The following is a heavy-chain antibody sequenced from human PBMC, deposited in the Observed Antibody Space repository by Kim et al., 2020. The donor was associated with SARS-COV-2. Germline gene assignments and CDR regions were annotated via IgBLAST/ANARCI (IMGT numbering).Heavy chain of an antibody. J-gene: IGHJ3*02. Sequence: ASVKVSCKASGYTFTSYYMHWVRQAPGQGLEWMGIINPSGGSTSYAQKFQGRVTMTRDTSTSTVYMELSSLRSEDTAVYYCARDLIPKYYYDSSGYPTDGGSCAFDIWGQGTMVTVSS. D-gene: IGHD3-22*01. CDR2: INPSGGST. V-gene: IGHV1-46*01. CDR3: ARDLIPKYYYDSSGYPTDGGSCAFDI. CDR1: GYTFTSYY.